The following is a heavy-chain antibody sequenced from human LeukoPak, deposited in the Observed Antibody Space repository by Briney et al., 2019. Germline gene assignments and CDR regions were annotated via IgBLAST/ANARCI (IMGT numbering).Heavy chain of an antibody. CDR1: GFIFNTYV. V-gene: IGHV3-30*02. CDR3: AKDGSDSMVRGVIIVGLFDY. J-gene: IGHJ4*02. CDR2: IRYDGSNK. Sequence: GGSLRLSCAASGFIFNTYVMHWVRQAPGKGLEWLAFIRYDGSNKYYADSVKGRFTISRDNSKNTMYLQMNSLRPEDTAVYYCAKDGSDSMVRGVIIVGLFDYWGQGTLVTVSS. D-gene: IGHD3-10*01.